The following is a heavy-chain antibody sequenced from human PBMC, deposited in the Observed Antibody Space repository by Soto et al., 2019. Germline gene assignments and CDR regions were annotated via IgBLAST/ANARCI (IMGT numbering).Heavy chain of an antibody. CDR1: GFTFSSYG. Sequence: PGGSLRLSCAASGFTFSSYGMHWVRQAPGKGLEWVAVISYDGSNKYYADSVKGRFTISRDNSKNTLYLQMNSLRAEDTAVYYCAKDIRFSNWFDPWGQGTLVTVSS. CDR3: AKDIRFSNWFDP. J-gene: IGHJ5*02. V-gene: IGHV3-30*18. D-gene: IGHD3-3*01. CDR2: ISYDGSNK.